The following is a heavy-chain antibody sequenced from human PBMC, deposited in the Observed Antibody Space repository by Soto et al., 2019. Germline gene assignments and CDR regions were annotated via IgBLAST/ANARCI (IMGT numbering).Heavy chain of an antibody. Sequence: GGSLRLSCAASGFTVSSNYMSWVRQAPGKGLEWVSVIYSGGSTYYADSVKGRFTISRHNSKNTLYLQMNSLRAEDTAVYYCARGWGSCSSTSCYAGGQYAFDIWGQGTMVTVSS. CDR1: GFTVSSNY. J-gene: IGHJ3*02. V-gene: IGHV3-53*04. D-gene: IGHD2-2*01. CDR3: ARGWGSCSSTSCYAGGQYAFDI. CDR2: IYSGGST.